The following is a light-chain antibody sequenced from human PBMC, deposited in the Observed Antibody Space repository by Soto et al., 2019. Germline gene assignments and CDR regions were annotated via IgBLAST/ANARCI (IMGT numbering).Light chain of an antibody. CDR3: QQYGVSPWT. CDR2: GAS. Sequence: IVLTQSPGTLSLSPGERATLSCRASQSLSSGYLGWYQQKPGQAPRLLIYGASSRATGIPDRFSGSASWTDFTLTISRLEPEDFAMYYCQQYGVSPWTFGQGTKVEIK. CDR1: QSLSSGY. J-gene: IGKJ1*01. V-gene: IGKV3-20*01.